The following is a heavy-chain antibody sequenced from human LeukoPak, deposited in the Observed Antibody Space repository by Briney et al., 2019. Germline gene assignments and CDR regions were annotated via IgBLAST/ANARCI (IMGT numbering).Heavy chain of an antibody. CDR2: ISYDGSNK. CDR1: GFTFSSYG. CDR3: AKSPSCSGGSCYPSYYMDV. Sequence: GGSLRLSCAASGFTFSSYGMHWVRQAPGKGLEWVAVISYDGSNKYYADSVKGRFTISRDNSKNTLYLQMNSLRAEDTAVYYCAKSPSCSGGSCYPSYYMDVWGKGTTVTVSS. J-gene: IGHJ6*03. D-gene: IGHD2-15*01. V-gene: IGHV3-30*18.